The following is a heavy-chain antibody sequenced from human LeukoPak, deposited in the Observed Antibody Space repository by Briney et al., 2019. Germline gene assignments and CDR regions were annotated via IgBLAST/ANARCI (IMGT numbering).Heavy chain of an antibody. J-gene: IGHJ5*02. Sequence: SETLSLTCNVSGGSISVYFWSWIRQPPGKGLEWIGHIYYKGNTNYNSSLQSRVTISIDTSKNQFSLKLSSVTAADTAVYYCARRQEGPYYDFWSGYYWFDPWGQGTLVTVSS. D-gene: IGHD3-3*01. CDR3: ARRQEGPYYDFWSGYYWFDP. V-gene: IGHV4-59*01. CDR2: IYYKGNT. CDR1: GGSISVYF.